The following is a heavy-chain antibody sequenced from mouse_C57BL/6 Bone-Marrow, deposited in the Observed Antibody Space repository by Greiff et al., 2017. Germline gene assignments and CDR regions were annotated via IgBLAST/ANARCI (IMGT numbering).Heavy chain of an antibody. D-gene: IGHD1-3*01. Sequence: EVKVVESGAELVRPGASVKLSCTASGFNIKDDYMHWVKQRPEQGLEWIGWIDPENGDTEYASKFQGKATITADTSSNTAYLQLSSLTSEDTAVYYCTTCNYWFAYWGQGTLVTVSA. CDR1: GFNIKDDY. J-gene: IGHJ3*01. CDR2: IDPENGDT. V-gene: IGHV14-4*01. CDR3: TTCNYWFAY.